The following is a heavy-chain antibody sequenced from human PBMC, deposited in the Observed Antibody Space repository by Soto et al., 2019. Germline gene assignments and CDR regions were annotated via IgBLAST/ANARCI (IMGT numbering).Heavy chain of an antibody. CDR2: ISGSGGST. CDR3: ARHPERIAQIGWFDP. J-gene: IGHJ5*02. D-gene: IGHD6-13*01. CDR1: GFTFSSDA. V-gene: IGHV3-23*01. Sequence: GGSLRLSCAASGFTFSSDAMSWVRQAPGKGLEWVSAISGSGGSTYYADSVKGRFTISRDNSKNTLYLQMNSLRAEDTAVYYCARHPERIAQIGWFDPWGQGTLVTVSS.